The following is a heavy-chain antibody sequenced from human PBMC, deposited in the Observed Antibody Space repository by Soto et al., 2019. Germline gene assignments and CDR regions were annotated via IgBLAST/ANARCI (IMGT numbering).Heavy chain of an antibody. CDR3: ARGGPTAYYFDY. CDR1: GGSISSGGYY. D-gene: IGHD2-21*01. CDR2: IYYSGST. Sequence: SETLSLTCSVSGGSISSGGYYWTWIRQHPEKGLEWIGYIYYSGSTYYKPSLKSRVTISVDTSKNQFSLMLSSVTAADTAVYYCARGGPTAYYFDYWGLGTLVTVSS. V-gene: IGHV4-31*03. J-gene: IGHJ4*02.